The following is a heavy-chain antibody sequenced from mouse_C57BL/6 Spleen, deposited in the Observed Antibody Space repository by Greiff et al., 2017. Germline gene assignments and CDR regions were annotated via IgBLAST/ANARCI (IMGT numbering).Heavy chain of an antibody. CDR2: IYPSDSET. Sequence: VQLQQPGAELVRPGSSVKLSCKASGYTFTSYWMHWVKQRPIQGLEWIGNIYPSDSETHYNQQFKDKATLTVDKSSSPAYMQLSSLTSEDSAVYYCARITTVVAPYAMDYWGQGTSVTVSS. CDR1: GYTFTSYW. D-gene: IGHD1-1*01. J-gene: IGHJ4*01. V-gene: IGHV1-52*01. CDR3: ARITTVVAPYAMDY.